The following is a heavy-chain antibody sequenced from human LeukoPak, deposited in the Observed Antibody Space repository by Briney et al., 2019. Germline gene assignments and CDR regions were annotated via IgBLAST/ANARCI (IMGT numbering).Heavy chain of an antibody. CDR3: ARDPMPYCSGGSCDRDWFDP. J-gene: IGHJ5*02. V-gene: IGHV1-69*04. CDR1: GGTFSGYA. CDR2: IIPILGIA. D-gene: IGHD2-15*01. Sequence: SVKVSCKASGGTFSGYAISWVRQAPGQGLEWMGRIIPILGIANYAQKFQGRVTITADKSTSTAYMELSSLGSEDTAVYYCARDPMPYCSGGSCDRDWFDPWGQGTLVTVSS.